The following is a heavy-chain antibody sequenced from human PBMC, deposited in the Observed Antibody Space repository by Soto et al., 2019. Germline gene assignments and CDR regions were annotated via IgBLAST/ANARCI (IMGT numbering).Heavy chain of an antibody. Sequence: GGSLRLSCAASGFTFSSYSMNWVRQAPGKGLEWVSSISSSSSYIYYADSVKGRFTISRDNAKNSLYLQMNSLRAEDTAVYYCARDLRQRDYVWGSYRSIGAFDIWGQGTMVTVSS. CDR1: GFTFSSYS. V-gene: IGHV3-21*01. CDR3: ARDLRQRDYVWGSYRSIGAFDI. CDR2: ISSSSSYI. D-gene: IGHD3-16*02. J-gene: IGHJ3*02.